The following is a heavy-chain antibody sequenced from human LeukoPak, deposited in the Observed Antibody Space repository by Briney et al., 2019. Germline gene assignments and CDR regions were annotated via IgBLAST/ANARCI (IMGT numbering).Heavy chain of an antibody. D-gene: IGHD3-10*01. CDR2: IRYDGSNK. V-gene: IGHV3-30*02. J-gene: IGHJ6*03. CDR3: AKAGDITMVRGGDYYMDV. CDR1: GFTFSSYG. Sequence: GGSLRLSCAASGFTFSSYGMHWVRQAPGKGLEWVAFIRYDGSNKYYADSVKGRFTISRDNSKNMLYLQMNSLRAEDTAVYYCAKAGDITMVRGGDYYMDVWGKGTTVTVSS.